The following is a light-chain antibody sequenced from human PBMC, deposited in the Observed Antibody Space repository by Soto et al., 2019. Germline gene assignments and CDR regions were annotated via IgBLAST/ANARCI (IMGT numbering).Light chain of an antibody. J-gene: IGKJ1*01. CDR3: QQSYSTPGT. Sequence: DVQLTQSPYSLSASIGDRVTITCRASRIITGYLNWYQRKPGKAPKLLIYAASNLETGVPSRFSGSESGNDFTLTISSLQSEDFGTYYCQQSYSTPGTFGQGTRV. V-gene: IGKV1-39*01. CDR2: AAS. CDR1: RIITGY.